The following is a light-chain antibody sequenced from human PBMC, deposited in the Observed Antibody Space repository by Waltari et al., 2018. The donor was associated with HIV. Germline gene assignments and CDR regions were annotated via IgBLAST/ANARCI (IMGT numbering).Light chain of an antibody. J-gene: IGLJ3*02. CDR2: DDS. Sequence: QSALTQPASVSGSLGQSITISCTGASTHVGSYSLVSWYQNRPGQSPTLIIYDDSKRPLVICSRFSGSMSGNTASLTISGLQSEDEADYYCCSYGGDDTLVFGGGTKVTAL. V-gene: IGLV2-23*01. CDR3: CSYGGDDTLV. CDR1: STHVGSYSL.